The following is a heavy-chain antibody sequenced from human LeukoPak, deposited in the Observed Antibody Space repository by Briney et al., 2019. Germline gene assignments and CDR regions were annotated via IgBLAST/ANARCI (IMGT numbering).Heavy chain of an antibody. J-gene: IGHJ6*03. Sequence: QSGRSLRLSCAASGFTFSSYAMHWVRQAPGKGLEWVAAISYDGSNKYYADSVKGRFTISRDNSKNTLYLQMNSLRAEDTAVYYCARELVVPAATLYYYYYYMDVWGKGTTVTVSS. CDR3: ARELVVPAATLYYYYYYMDV. CDR1: GFTFSSYA. D-gene: IGHD2-2*01. CDR2: ISYDGSNK. V-gene: IGHV3-30*01.